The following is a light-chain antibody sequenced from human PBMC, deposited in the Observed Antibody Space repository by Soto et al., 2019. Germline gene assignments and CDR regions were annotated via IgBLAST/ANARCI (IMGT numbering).Light chain of an antibody. CDR1: QSVSSY. Sequence: EIVLTQSPATLSLSPGERATLSCRASQSVSSYLAWYQQKPGQAPRLLIYDAFNRATGIPARFSGSGSGTDFTLTINSLEPEDLAVYYCQQRSNLPLTFGGGTKVEIK. J-gene: IGKJ4*01. CDR3: QQRSNLPLT. CDR2: DAF. V-gene: IGKV3-11*01.